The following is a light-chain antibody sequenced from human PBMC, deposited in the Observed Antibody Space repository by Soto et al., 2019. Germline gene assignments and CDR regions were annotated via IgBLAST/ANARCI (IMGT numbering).Light chain of an antibody. J-gene: IGLJ2*01. CDR3: AAWDDSLSVVV. Sequence: QSVLTQPPSASGTPGQEVTLSCSGSSSNIGGNYVSWYQQLPGTAPKLLIYTNNQRPSGVPDRFSGSKSGTSASLAISGLRSEDEADYYCAAWDDSLSVVVFGGGTQLTVL. CDR1: SSNIGGNY. CDR2: TNN. V-gene: IGLV1-47*01.